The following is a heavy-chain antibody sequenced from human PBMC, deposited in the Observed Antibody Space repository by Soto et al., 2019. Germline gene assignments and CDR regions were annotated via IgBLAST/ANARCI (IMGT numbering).Heavy chain of an antibody. Sequence: GGSLRLSCEASGFIFSSHSMYWVRQAPGEGQGLRRGLEWASSISASGRSLFYADAVKGRFTISRDNSKNTLYLQMSSLTAEDTAVYYCAKGTSKLDYWGQGTLVTV. J-gene: IGHJ4*02. V-gene: IGHV3-23*01. CDR3: AKGTSKLDY. CDR2: ISASGRSL. D-gene: IGHD2-2*01. CDR1: GFIFSSHS.